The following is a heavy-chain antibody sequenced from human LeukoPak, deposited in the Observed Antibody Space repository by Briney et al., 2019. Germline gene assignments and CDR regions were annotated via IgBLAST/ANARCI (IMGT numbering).Heavy chain of an antibody. D-gene: IGHD3-9*01. CDR1: GGSISSYY. V-gene: IGHV4-59*01. CDR3: ARGRYFDWPPAPYIDY. J-gene: IGHJ4*02. Sequence: PSETPSLTCTVSGGSISSYYWSWIRQPPGKGLEWIGYIYYSGSTNYNPSLKSRVTISVDTSKNQFSLKLSSVTAADTAVYYCARGRYFDWPPAPYIDYWGQGTLVTVSS. CDR2: IYYSGST.